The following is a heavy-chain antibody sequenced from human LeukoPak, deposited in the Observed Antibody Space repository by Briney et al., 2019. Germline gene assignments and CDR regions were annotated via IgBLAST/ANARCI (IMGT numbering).Heavy chain of an antibody. CDR3: ARKRPNYFDY. J-gene: IGHJ4*02. CDR2: ISLDGSQK. V-gene: IGHV3-7*01. Sequence: PGGSLRLSCAASGFTFSNYWMAWVRQAPGKGPEWVANISLDGSQKYYVDSVKGRFTISRDNAENSLYLQMNSLRAEDTALYYCARKRPNYFDYWGQGTLVPSPQ. CDR1: GFTFSNYW.